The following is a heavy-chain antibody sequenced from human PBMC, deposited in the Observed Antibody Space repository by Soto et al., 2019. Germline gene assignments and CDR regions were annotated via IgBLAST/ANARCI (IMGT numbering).Heavy chain of an antibody. Sequence: SETLSLTCAVSGYSISSGYYWGWIRQPPGKGLEWIGSVYYTGSTYYNPSLKSRVTISVDTSKNQFSLKLSSVTAADTAVYYCARYYYDSSGYYYRSFDYWGQGTLVTAPQ. J-gene: IGHJ4*02. V-gene: IGHV4-38-2*01. CDR2: VYYTGST. CDR3: ARYYYDSSGYYYRSFDY. D-gene: IGHD3-22*01. CDR1: GYSISSGYY.